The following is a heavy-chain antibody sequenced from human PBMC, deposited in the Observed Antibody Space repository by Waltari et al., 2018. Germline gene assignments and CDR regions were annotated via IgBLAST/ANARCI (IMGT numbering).Heavy chain of an antibody. CDR2: IKQDGSEK. J-gene: IGHJ4*02. D-gene: IGHD2-21*02. Sequence: EVQLVESGGGLVQPGGSLRLSCSGSGFTFTNHWMSWVRQAPGKGPEWVASIKQDGSEKYYVDSMKGRCTISRDNAKNSLSLQMDSLRAEDTAVYFCARGVTTVEYWGQGTLVTVSS. CDR1: GFTFTNHW. CDR3: ARGVTTVEY. V-gene: IGHV3-7*04.